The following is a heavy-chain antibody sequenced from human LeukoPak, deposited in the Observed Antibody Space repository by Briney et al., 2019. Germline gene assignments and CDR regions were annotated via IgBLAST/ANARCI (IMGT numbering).Heavy chain of an antibody. CDR1: GFTFSSYW. D-gene: IGHD3-10*01. V-gene: IGHV3-7*01. CDR2: IKQDGSEK. J-gene: IGHJ5*02. Sequence: GGSLRLSCAASGFTFSSYWMSWVRRALGNGLEWVANIKQDGSEKYYVDSVKGRFTISRDNAKNSLYLQMNSLRAEDTAVYYCARDAPPLFPWGQGTLVTVSS. CDR3: ARDAPPLFP.